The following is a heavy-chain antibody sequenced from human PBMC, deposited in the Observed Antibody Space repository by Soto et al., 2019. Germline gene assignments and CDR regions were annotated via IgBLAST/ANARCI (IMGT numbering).Heavy chain of an antibody. CDR1: GGTFSSYT. Sequence: ASVKVSCKASGGTFSSYTISWVRQAPGQGLEWMGRIIPILGIANYAQKFQGRVTITADRSTSTAYMELSSLRSEDTAVYYCARGYCSGGSCLTLDYWGQGTLVTVSS. CDR2: IIPILGIA. D-gene: IGHD2-15*01. J-gene: IGHJ4*02. CDR3: ARGYCSGGSCLTLDY. V-gene: IGHV1-69*02.